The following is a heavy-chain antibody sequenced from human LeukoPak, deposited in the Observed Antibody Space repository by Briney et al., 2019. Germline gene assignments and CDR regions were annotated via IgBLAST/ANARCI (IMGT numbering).Heavy chain of an antibody. D-gene: IGHD5-18*01. CDR1: GFRFSGYG. V-gene: IGHV3-30*02. CDR3: AKDAVYNYAYSFDY. J-gene: IGHJ4*02. CDR2: IRSDGSDQ. Sequence: GGSLRLSCAASGFRFSGYGMHWVRQAPGKGLEWVAFIRSDGSDQNYADSVKGRFTISRDKSKNTLYLQLNSLRADDTAVYYCAKDAVYNYAYSFDYWGQGTLLTVSS.